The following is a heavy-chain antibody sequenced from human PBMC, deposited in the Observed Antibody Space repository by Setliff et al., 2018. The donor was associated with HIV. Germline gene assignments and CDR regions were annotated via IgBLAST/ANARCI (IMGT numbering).Heavy chain of an antibody. CDR3: ARATWLVHPFPLYYFDY. Sequence: SETLSLTCTVSGGSFSGYYWTWIRQAPGEGLQWIGEINEGGGTNYNPSLKSRVTLSVDTSKNQFSLKLISVTAADTAVYYCARATWLVHPFPLYYFDYWGQGTLVTVSS. J-gene: IGHJ4*02. CDR1: GGSFSGYY. V-gene: IGHV4-34*01. CDR2: INEGGGT. D-gene: IGHD6-19*01.